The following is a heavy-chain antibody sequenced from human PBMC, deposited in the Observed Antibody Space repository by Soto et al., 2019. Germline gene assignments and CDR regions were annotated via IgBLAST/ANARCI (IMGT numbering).Heavy chain of an antibody. CDR2: ISGSGDST. Sequence: GGSLRLSCAASGFTFDNYAMSWVRQAPGKGLEWLSVISGSGDSTYYADSVKGRFTISRDNSKNTLYLQMTSLRAEDTAVYYGAKDRSSWPPYFFDYWGHGTLVTVSS. CDR3: AKDRSSWPPYFFDY. CDR1: GFTFDNYA. D-gene: IGHD6-13*01. V-gene: IGHV3-23*01. J-gene: IGHJ4*01.